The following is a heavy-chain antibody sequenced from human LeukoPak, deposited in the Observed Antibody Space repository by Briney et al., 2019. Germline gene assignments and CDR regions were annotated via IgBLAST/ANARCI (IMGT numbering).Heavy chain of an antibody. CDR2: IYYSGST. CDR1: GGSISSSSYY. Sequence: PSETLSLTCTVSGGSISSSSYYWGWIRQPPGKGLEWIGSIYYSGSTYYNPSLKSRVTISEDTSKNQFSLKLSSVTAADTAVYYCARGYYDFWSVTRWFDPWGQGTLVTVSS. CDR3: ARGYYDFWSVTRWFDP. J-gene: IGHJ5*02. D-gene: IGHD3-3*01. V-gene: IGHV4-39*01.